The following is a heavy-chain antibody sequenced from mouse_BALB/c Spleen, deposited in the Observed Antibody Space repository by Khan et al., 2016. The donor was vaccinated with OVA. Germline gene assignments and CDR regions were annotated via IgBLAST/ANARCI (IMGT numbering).Heavy chain of an antibody. J-gene: IGHJ3*01. CDR2: IRSGGNT. CDR1: GFSLTTYG. Sequence: QVQLKQSGPGLVRPSQTLSITCTVSGFSLTTYGVHWVRQSPGRGLEWLGVIRSGGNTDNNAAFISRLSFTKGNSKSQVFFKMNSLQADDTAMYYCVRTSYMYDFAYWGQGTLVTVSA. V-gene: IGHV2-2*01. D-gene: IGHD2-14*01. CDR3: VRTSYMYDFAY.